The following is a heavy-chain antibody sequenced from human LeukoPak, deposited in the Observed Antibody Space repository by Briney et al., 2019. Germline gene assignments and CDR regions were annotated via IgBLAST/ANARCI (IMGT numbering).Heavy chain of an antibody. J-gene: IGHJ4*02. V-gene: IGHV3-7*01. CDR3: ARDLYYVSSGYYYEYFDY. D-gene: IGHD3-22*01. CDR1: GFTFSSYW. CDR2: IKQDGSEK. Sequence: GGSLRLSCAASGFTFSSYWMSWVRQAPGKGLEWVANIKQDGSEKYYVDSVKGRFTISRDNAKNSLYLQMNSLRAEDTAVYYCARDLYYVSSGYYYEYFDYWGQGTLVTVSS.